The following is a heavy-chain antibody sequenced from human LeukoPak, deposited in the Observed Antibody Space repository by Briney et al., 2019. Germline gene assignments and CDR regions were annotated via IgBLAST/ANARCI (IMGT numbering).Heavy chain of an antibody. V-gene: IGHV1-69*04. CDR2: IIPILGIA. CDR3: ARGKDDPIYYYGMDV. D-gene: IGHD5-24*01. J-gene: IGHJ6*02. CDR1: GGTFSSYA. Sequence: ASVKVSCKASGGTFSSYAISWVRQAPGQGLEWMGRIIPILGIANYAQKFQGRVTITADKSTSTAYMELSSLRSEDTAVYYCARGKDDPIYYYGMDVWGQGTTVTVSS.